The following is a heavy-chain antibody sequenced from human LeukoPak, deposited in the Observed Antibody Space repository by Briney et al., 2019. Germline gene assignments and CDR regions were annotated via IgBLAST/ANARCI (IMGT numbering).Heavy chain of an antibody. CDR2: INHSGST. CDR3: ARGGEDSGYDLFDY. V-gene: IGHV4-34*01. D-gene: IGHD5-12*01. Sequence: PSETLSLTCAVYGGSFSGYYWSWIRQPPGKGLEWIGEINHSGSTNYNPSLKSRVTTSVDTSKNQFSLKLSSVTAADTAVYYCARGGEDSGYDLFDYWGQGTLVTVSS. CDR1: GGSFSGYY. J-gene: IGHJ4*02.